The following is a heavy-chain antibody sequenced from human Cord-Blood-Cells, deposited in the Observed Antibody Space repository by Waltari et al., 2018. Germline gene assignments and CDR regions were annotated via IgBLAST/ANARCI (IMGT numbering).Heavy chain of an antibody. Sequence: QVTLRESGPALVKPTQTLTLTCTFSGFSLSTSGMCVSWIRQPPGKALEWLALIDWDDDKYYSTSLKTRLTISKDTSKNQLVLTMTNMDPVDTATYYCARIQTSGSHTDFDYWGQGTLVTVSS. D-gene: IGHD1-26*01. V-gene: IGHV2-70*01. CDR1: GFSLSTSGMC. J-gene: IGHJ4*02. CDR2: IDWDDDK. CDR3: ARIQTSGSHTDFDY.